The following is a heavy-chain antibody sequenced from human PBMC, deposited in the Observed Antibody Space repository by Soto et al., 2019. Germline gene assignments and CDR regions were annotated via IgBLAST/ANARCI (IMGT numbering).Heavy chain of an antibody. CDR1: GYTFKSYG. CDR2: TSAYNGDT. J-gene: IGHJ3*01. D-gene: IGHD3-16*01. CDR3: ASSPGRIMMTFEDFLVPPSALWAFDA. Sequence: ASVKVSCKASGYTFKSYGISWARQAPGQGLEWMGWTSAYNGDTKYAQKVQGRVTMTTDTSTRTAYMELRSLRSDDTAVYYCASSPGRIMMTFEDFLVPPSALWAFDAWGQGTLVTVSS. V-gene: IGHV1-18*01.